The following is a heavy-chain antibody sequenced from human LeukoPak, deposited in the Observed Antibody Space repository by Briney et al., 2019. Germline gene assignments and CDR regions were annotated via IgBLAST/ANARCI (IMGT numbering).Heavy chain of an antibody. CDR1: GFTFSSYW. Sequence: PGGSLRLSCAASGFTFSSYWMHWVRQAPGKGLVWVSRINTDGSSTSYADSVKGRFTISRDNAKNTLYLQMNSLRAEDTAVYYCAREKEVDAFDIWGQGTMVTVSS. V-gene: IGHV3-74*01. CDR3: AREKEVDAFDI. J-gene: IGHJ3*02. CDR2: INTDGSST.